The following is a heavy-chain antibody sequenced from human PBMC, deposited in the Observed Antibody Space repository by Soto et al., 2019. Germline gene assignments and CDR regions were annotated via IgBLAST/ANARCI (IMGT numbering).Heavy chain of an antibody. J-gene: IGHJ4*02. D-gene: IGHD3-10*01. CDR2: ISGSGGST. V-gene: IGHV3-23*01. CDR1: GFTFSSYA. Sequence: EVQLLESGGGLVQPGGSLRLSCAASGFTFSSYAMSWVRQAPGKGLEWVSAISGSGGSTYYADSVKGRFTISRDNSKNTLYLQMNSLRAEDTAVYYCAKGEAVLWFGESDYFDYWGQGTLVTVSS. CDR3: AKGEAVLWFGESDYFDY.